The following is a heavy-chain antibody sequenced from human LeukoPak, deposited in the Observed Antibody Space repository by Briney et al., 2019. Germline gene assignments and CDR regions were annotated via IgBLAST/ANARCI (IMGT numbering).Heavy chain of an antibody. D-gene: IGHD1-26*01. J-gene: IGHJ4*02. CDR2: ISGSGGST. Sequence: GGSLRLSCAASGFTFSSYAMSWVRQAPGKGLEWVSAISGSGGSTYYADSVKGRFTISRDNSKNTLYLQMNSLRAGDTAVYYCAKDIANSGSLDYWGQGTLVTVSS. CDR1: GFTFSSYA. CDR3: AKDIANSGSLDY. V-gene: IGHV3-23*01.